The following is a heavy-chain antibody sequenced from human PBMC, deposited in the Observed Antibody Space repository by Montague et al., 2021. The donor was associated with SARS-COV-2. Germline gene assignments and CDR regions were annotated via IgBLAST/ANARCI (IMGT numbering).Heavy chain of an antibody. CDR2: ISYDGNDK. CDR3: AREVSIMVRGRGRFDY. J-gene: IGHJ4*02. D-gene: IGHD3-10*01. CDR1: GFTFSSSA. Sequence: SLRLSCAASGFTFSSSAMHWVRQAPGKGLEWVALISYDGNDKYYADSVKGRFTISRGNSKNTLYLQMNSLGAEDTAVYYCAREVSIMVRGRGRFDYWGQGTSVTVSS. V-gene: IGHV3-30*04.